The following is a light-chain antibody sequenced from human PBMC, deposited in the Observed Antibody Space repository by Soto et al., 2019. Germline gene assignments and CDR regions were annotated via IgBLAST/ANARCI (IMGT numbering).Light chain of an antibody. CDR1: QSVSIH. V-gene: IGKV3-15*01. Sequence: ETVMTQSPGTLSVSLGERATLSCRASQSVSIHLAWYQQKPGQAPRPLIYDTSTRATGIPARSSGSGSGTEFTLTISSLQSEDFAVYYCQQYSTWPPITFGQGTKVDIK. CDR3: QQYSTWPPIT. J-gene: IGKJ1*01. CDR2: DTS.